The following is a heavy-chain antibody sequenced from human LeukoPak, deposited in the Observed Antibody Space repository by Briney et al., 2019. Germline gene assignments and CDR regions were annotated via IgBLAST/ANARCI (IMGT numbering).Heavy chain of an antibody. Sequence: GGSLRLSCAASGFTFNSYGMHWVRQAPGKGLEWVAFIRYDGSTKYNADSVKGRFTISRDDFRNTVYLQMNSLRAEDTAVYYCAKDFEAYGDLNWFDPWGQGTLVTVSS. D-gene: IGHD4-17*01. V-gene: IGHV3-30*02. CDR2: IRYDGSTK. CDR1: GFTFNSYG. CDR3: AKDFEAYGDLNWFDP. J-gene: IGHJ5*02.